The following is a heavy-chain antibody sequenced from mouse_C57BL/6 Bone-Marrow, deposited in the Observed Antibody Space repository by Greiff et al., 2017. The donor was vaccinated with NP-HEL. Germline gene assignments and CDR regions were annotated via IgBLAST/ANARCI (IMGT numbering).Heavy chain of an antibody. D-gene: IGHD3-2*02. CDR1: GFTFSSYA. Sequence: EVQGVESGEGLVKPGGSLKLSCAASGFTFSSYAMSWVRQTPEKRLEWVAYISSGGDYIYYADTVKGRFTISRDNARNTLYLKMSSLKSEDTAMYYCTRGEGSGYDYWGQGTTLTVSS. V-gene: IGHV5-9-1*02. CDR2: ISSGGDYI. CDR3: TRGEGSGYDY. J-gene: IGHJ2*01.